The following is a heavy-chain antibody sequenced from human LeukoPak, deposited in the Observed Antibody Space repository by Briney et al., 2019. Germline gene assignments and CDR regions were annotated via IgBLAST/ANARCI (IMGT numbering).Heavy chain of an antibody. CDR3: ARFGELYGGKWSDP. CDR2: IYHSGNT. CDR1: SYSISSGYY. V-gene: IGHV4-38-2*02. Sequence: SETLSLTCTVSSYSISSGYYWGWIRQPPGKGLEWIGNIYHSGNTYYKPSLKSRVTISVDTSKNQFSLKLSSVTAADTAVYYCARFGELYGGKWSDPWGQGTLVIVSS. D-gene: IGHD3-10*01. J-gene: IGHJ5*02.